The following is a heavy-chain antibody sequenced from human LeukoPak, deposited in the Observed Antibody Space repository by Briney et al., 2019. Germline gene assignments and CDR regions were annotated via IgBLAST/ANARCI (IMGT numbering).Heavy chain of an antibody. D-gene: IGHD2-2*01. CDR3: ARSRAVPAPSPYYFDY. CDR1: GGTFSSYA. V-gene: IGHV1-69*13. J-gene: IGHJ4*02. Sequence: ASVKVSCKASGGTFSSYAISWVRQAPGQGLEWMGRIIPIFGTANYAQKFQGRVTITADESTSTAFMELSSLRSEDTAVYYCARSRAVPAPSPYYFDYWGQGTLVTVSS. CDR2: IIPIFGTA.